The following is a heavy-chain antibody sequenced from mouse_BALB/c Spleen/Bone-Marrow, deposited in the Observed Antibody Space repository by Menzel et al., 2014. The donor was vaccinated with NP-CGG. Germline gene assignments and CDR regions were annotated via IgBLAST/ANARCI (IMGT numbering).Heavy chain of an antibody. CDR3: ASYYYGRYFDV. J-gene: IGHJ1*01. Sequence: VQLQHSGAELVKPGASVKLSCTASGFNIKDTYMHWVKQRPEQGLEWIGRIDPANGNTKYDPKFQGKATITVDTSSNTAYLQLSSLTSEDTAVYYCASYYYGRYFDVWGAGTTVTVSS. CDR1: GFNIKDTY. D-gene: IGHD1-1*01. V-gene: IGHV14-3*02. CDR2: IDPANGNT.